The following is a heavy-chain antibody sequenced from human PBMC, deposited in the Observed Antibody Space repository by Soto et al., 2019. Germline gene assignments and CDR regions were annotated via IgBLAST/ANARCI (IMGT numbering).Heavy chain of an antibody. CDR1: GIMSSGYG. CDR3: ATMKRARLDY. CDR2: INPILDST. J-gene: IGHJ4*02. D-gene: IGHD6-25*01. V-gene: IGHV1-69*09. Sequence: QEQVVQSGPAMKEPGSSVKVSCRASGIMSSGYGFSWVRQAPGQGLEWVGMINPILDSTHYAQNLQGRVSLSVDKSRDAADLEVTSLRLEDTGIYYCATMKRARLDYWGRGTVVTVSS.